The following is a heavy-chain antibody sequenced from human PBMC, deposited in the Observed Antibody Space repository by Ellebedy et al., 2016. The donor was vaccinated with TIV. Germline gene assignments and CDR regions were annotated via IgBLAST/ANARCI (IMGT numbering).Heavy chain of an antibody. CDR1: GFTFTSYT. CDR3: ARGYSSGSNWFDP. Sequence: GESLKISCAASGFTFTSYTISWVRQAPGQGLEWMGWISVYTGNTNYAQKLQGRVTMTTDTSTSTAYMELRSLRSDDTAVYYCARGYSSGSNWFDPWGQGTLVTVSS. D-gene: IGHD5-12*01. V-gene: IGHV1-18*04. CDR2: ISVYTGNT. J-gene: IGHJ5*02.